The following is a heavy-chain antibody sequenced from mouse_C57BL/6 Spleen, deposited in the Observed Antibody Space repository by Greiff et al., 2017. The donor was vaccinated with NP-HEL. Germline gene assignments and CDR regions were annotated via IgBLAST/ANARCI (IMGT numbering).Heavy chain of an antibody. Sequence: QVQLQQPGAELVKPGASVKMSCKASGYTFTSYWITWVKQRPGQGLEWIGDIYPGSGSPNYNETFKSKATLTVDTSSSTAYMQLSSLTSEYSAVYYCAREDYDDAMDYWGQGTSVTVSS. V-gene: IGHV1-55*01. D-gene: IGHD2-4*01. CDR2: IYPGSGSP. J-gene: IGHJ4*01. CDR1: GYTFTSYW. CDR3: AREDYDDAMDY.